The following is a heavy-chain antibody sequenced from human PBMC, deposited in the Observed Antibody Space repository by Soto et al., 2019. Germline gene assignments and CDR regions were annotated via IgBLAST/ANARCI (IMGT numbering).Heavy chain of an antibody. J-gene: IGHJ5*02. CDR2: IIPIFGIA. V-gene: IGHV1-69*08. D-gene: IGHD1-1*01. CDR3: ARDSPESTSGTPQWFDP. CDR1: GGTFSSYT. Sequence: QVQLVQSGAEVKKPGSSVKVSCKASGGTFSSYTISWVRQAPGQGLEWMGRIIPIFGIANYAQQFQGRVTITADRSTSTAYMRLSSLRSEDTAVYYCARDSPESTSGTPQWFDPWGQGTLVTVSS.